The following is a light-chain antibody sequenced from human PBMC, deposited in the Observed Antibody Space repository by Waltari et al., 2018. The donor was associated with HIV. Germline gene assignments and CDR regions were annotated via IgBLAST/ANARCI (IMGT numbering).Light chain of an antibody. CDR2: AAS. J-gene: IGKJ1*01. CDR3: QQYNSWPWT. V-gene: IGKV3-15*01. Sequence: TQSPATLSVSPGERATLSCRASQSVGSNLAWYRQKPGQAPRCIIYAASSRATGIPARFSGSGSETEFTLTITNLQSEDFAVYYCQQYNSWPWTFGQGTTVGIK. CDR1: QSVGSN.